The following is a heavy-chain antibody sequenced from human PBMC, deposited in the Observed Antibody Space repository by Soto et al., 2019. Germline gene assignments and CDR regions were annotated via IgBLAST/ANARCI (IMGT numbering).Heavy chain of an antibody. D-gene: IGHD3-3*01. CDR2: IIGSGGST. CDR1: GFTFSSYA. J-gene: IGHJ3*02. CDR3: TKEPHYELWSGYYHPWALDI. Sequence: EVQLLESGGGLVQPGGSLRLSCASSGFTFSSYAMSWVRQAPGKGLEWVSAIIGSGGSTYYADSVKGRFTISIDNSKNTLYQQMNSLIAEDTAGYSCTKEPHYELWSGYYHPWALDIWGQGTMGTVAS. V-gene: IGHV3-23*01.